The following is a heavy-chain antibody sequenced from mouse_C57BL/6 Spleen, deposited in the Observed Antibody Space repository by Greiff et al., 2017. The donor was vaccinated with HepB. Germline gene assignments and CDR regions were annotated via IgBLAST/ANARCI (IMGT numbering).Heavy chain of an antibody. J-gene: IGHJ1*03. CDR2: IDPETGGT. CDR3: TVYDGYYDWYFDV. V-gene: IGHV1-15*01. CDR1: GYTFTDYE. Sequence: LVESGAELVRPGASVTLSCKASGYTFTDYEMHWVKQTPVHGLEWIGAIDPETGGTAYNQKFKGKAILTADKSSSTAYMELRSLTSEDSAVYYCTVYDGYYDWYFDVWGTGTTVTVSS. D-gene: IGHD2-3*01.